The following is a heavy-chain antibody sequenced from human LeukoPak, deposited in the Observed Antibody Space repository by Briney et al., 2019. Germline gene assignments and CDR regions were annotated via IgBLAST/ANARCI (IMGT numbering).Heavy chain of an antibody. CDR3: ARDRVAERPGWFDP. CDR1: GYTFTSYD. J-gene: IGHJ5*02. Sequence: ASVKVSCKASGYTFTSYDINWVRQAPGQGPEWMGWISAYNSNTNYAQKVQGRVTMTTDTSTSTAYMELRSLKSDDTAVYYCARDRVAERPGWFDPWGQGTPVTVSS. V-gene: IGHV1-18*01. D-gene: IGHD6-19*01. CDR2: ISAYNSNT.